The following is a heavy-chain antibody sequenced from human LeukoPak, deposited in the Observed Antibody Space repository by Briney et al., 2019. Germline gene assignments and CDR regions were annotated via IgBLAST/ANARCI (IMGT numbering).Heavy chain of an antibody. V-gene: IGHV3-30*04. Sequence: QSGGSLRLSCAASGFTFNSYVMHWVRQAPGKGLEWVAVISYDGSNKYYADSVKGRFTISRDNSKNTLYLQMNSLRPEDTAVYYRARGDSLGATMTDLDYWGQGTLVTVSS. D-gene: IGHD1-26*01. CDR1: GFTFNSYV. CDR2: ISYDGSNK. J-gene: IGHJ4*02. CDR3: ARGDSLGATMTDLDY.